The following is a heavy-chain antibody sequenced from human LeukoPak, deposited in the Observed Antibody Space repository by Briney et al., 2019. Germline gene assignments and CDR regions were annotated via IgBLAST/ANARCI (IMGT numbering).Heavy chain of an antibody. J-gene: IGHJ4*02. CDR2: ISSSSNDI. V-gene: IGHV3-21*01. CDR1: GLTFTSCT. Sequence: GGSLRLSCVVSGLTFTSCTMDWVRQAPGKGLEWLSSISSSSNDIYYADSVKGRFTISRDNAKNSVLLQMNSLRAEDTALYYCAIIRGRNSWGQGTLVTVSS. D-gene: IGHD3-10*01. CDR3: AIIRGRNS.